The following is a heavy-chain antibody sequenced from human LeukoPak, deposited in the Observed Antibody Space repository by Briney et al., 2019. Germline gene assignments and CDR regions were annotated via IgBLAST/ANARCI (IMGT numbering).Heavy chain of an antibody. J-gene: IGHJ6*02. V-gene: IGHV4-31*03. CDR1: GGSISSGGYY. D-gene: IGHD2-15*01. CDR3: ARGLVVVAATRGYYYYYGMDV. Sequence: PSETLSLTCTVSGGSISSGGYYWSWIRQHPGKGLEWIGYIYYSGSTYYNPSLKSRVTISVDTSKNQFSLKLSSVTAADTAVYYCARGLVVVAATRGYYYYYGMDVWGQGTTVTVSS. CDR2: IYYSGST.